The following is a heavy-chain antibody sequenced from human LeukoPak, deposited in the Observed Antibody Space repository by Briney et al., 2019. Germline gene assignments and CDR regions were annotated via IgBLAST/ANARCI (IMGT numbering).Heavy chain of an antibody. CDR3: ARGEDIVVVVAAYFDY. J-gene: IGHJ4*02. CDR1: GLISTTYE. Sequence: GGSLRLSCAASGLISTTYEMNWVRQAPGRGLEWVSYISRSGSTIYYADSVRGRFTISRDNAKNSLYLQMNGLRAEDTAVYHCARGEDIVVVVAAYFDYWGQGTLATVSS. D-gene: IGHD2-15*01. CDR2: ISRSGSTI. V-gene: IGHV3-48*03.